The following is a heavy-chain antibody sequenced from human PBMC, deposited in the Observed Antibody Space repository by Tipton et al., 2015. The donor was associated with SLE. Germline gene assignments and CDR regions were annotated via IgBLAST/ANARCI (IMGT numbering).Heavy chain of an antibody. CDR1: GFDFDDYG. CDR2: INWNGDST. D-gene: IGHD6-6*01. J-gene: IGHJ4*02. Sequence: SLRLSCAASGFDFDDYGMSWVRQPPGKGLEWVSSINWNGDSTGNADSVKGRFTISRDNAKNFLNLQMSDLRAEDTALYYCARGRLDFDYWGQGTLVNVSS. CDR3: ARGRLDFDY. V-gene: IGHV3-20*04.